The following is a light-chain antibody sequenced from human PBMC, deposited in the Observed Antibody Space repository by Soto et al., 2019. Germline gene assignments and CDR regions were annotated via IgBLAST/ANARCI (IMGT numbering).Light chain of an antibody. CDR2: EVV. CDR3: KSYAGSNTYV. J-gene: IGLJ1*01. CDR1: KNDIGVYDF. V-gene: IGLV2-8*01. Sequence: QSVLPQPPSASGSPGQSVTISCTGTKNDIGVYDFVSWYQHHPGKAPRLIIYEVVQRPSGVPDRFSGSKSGNTASLTVSGLQAEDEGYYFCKSYAGSNTYVFGSGTKLTVL.